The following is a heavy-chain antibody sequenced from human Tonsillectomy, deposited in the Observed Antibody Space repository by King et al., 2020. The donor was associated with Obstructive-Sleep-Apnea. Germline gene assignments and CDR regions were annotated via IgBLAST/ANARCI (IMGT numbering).Heavy chain of an antibody. V-gene: IGHV4-39*01. CDR2: IYYNGST. CDR1: GDSITSSSYY. J-gene: IGHJ6*02. CDR3: AVRYFEWSSQTYDGLDV. D-gene: IGHD3-9*01. Sequence: LQLQESGPGLVKPSETLSLTCTVSGDSITSSSYYWEWIRQPPGKGLEFIGSIYYNGSTYYNPSLKMRVAISIDTSKNQFSLRLTSVTAADTAIYYCAVRYFEWSSQTYDGLDVWGQGTTVTVSS.